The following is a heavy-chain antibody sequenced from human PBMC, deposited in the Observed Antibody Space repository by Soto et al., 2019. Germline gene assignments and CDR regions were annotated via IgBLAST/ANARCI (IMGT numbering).Heavy chain of an antibody. CDR1: GGSISSGDYY. Sequence: QEQLQESRPGLVKPSQTLSLTCTVSGGSISSGDYYWSWIRQHPGKGLEWIGYIYYSGSTYYNPSLKSRVTISVDTSKNQFSLKLSSVTAADTAVYYCARWWSGSRQGFDPWRQGTLVTVSS. CDR3: ARWWSGSRQGFDP. D-gene: IGHD3-3*01. CDR2: IYYSGST. J-gene: IGHJ5*02. V-gene: IGHV4-31*03.